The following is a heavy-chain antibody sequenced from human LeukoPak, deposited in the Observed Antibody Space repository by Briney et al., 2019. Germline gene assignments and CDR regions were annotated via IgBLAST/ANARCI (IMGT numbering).Heavy chain of an antibody. CDR3: AREVGYSTSWYGRFDP. CDR2: INHNTGVS. V-gene: IGHV1-2*06. CDR1: GYPFTGYY. D-gene: IGHD2-2*01. Sequence: VXCKASGYPFTGYYLHWVRQAPGQGLEWVGRINHNTGVSDYAQKFQGRVTITRETSINTAYMELNRLRSDDTAVYYCAREVGYSTSWYGRFDPWGQGTLVTVSS. J-gene: IGHJ5*02.